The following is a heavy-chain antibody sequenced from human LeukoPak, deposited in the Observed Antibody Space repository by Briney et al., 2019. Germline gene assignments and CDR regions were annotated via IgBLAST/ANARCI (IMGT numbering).Heavy chain of an antibody. D-gene: IGHD4-17*01. Sequence: GGSLRLSCAASGFTFSSYGMHWVRQAPGNGLEWVAVISYDGSNKYYADSVKGRYTISRDNSKNTLYLQMNSLRAEDTAVYYCASGLNTVTVPFDYWGQGTLVTVSS. CDR1: GFTFSSYG. CDR3: ASGLNTVTVPFDY. CDR2: ISYDGSNK. V-gene: IGHV3-30*03. J-gene: IGHJ4*02.